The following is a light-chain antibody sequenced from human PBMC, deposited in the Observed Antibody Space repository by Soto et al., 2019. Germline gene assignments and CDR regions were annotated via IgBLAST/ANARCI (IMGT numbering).Light chain of an antibody. V-gene: IGKV1-33*01. J-gene: IGKJ3*01. Sequence: DIQMTQTPSSLSASVGDRVTITCRASQDISNFLNWYQQKQGRAPKLLISDASHLETGVTSRFRGSGSGTDFTFTISSLQPEDIATYYCQYDDNLFFTFGPGTKVDL. CDR3: QYDDNLFFT. CDR1: QDISNF. CDR2: DAS.